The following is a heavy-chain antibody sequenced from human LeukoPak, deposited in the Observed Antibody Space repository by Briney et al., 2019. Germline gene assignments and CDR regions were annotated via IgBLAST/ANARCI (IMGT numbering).Heavy chain of an antibody. CDR3: ARHTSWYPNDY. Sequence: GASVTVSCTASGYTFSAYEINWVRQARGHRREWVGWVNTNTGKTDYAQKFQGRVTMTRATSLSTVYMELSGLRSDDTAVYYCARHTSWYPNDYWGQGTLVTVSS. J-gene: IGHJ4*02. V-gene: IGHV1-8*02. CDR1: GYTFSAYE. CDR2: VNTNTGKT. D-gene: IGHD1-14*01.